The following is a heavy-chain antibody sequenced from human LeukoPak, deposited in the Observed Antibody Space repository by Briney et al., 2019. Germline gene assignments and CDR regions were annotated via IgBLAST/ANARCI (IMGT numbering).Heavy chain of an antibody. J-gene: IGHJ4*02. Sequence: ASVKVSCKASGYTFTSYGISWVRQAPGQGLEWMGRISAYNGNTNYAQKLQGRVTMTTDTSTSTAYMELRSLRSDDTAVYYCARAPLSRGDAGVGDWGQGNLVTVSS. CDR3: ARAPLSRGDAGVGD. CDR2: ISAYNGNT. V-gene: IGHV1-18*01. D-gene: IGHD2-21*02. CDR1: GYTFTSYG.